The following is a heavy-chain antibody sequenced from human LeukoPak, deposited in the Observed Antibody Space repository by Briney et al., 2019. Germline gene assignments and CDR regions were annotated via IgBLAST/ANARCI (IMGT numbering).Heavy chain of an antibody. D-gene: IGHD6-13*01. CDR1: GFTFSSYG. Sequence: GRSLRLSCAASGFTFSSYGMHWVRQAPGKGLEWVAVIWYDGSNKYYADSVKGRFTISRDNSKNTLYLQMNSLRAEDTAVYYCARDGRSSWPFFDYRGQGTLVTVSS. CDR2: IWYDGSNK. CDR3: ARDGRSSWPFFDY. J-gene: IGHJ4*02. V-gene: IGHV3-33*01.